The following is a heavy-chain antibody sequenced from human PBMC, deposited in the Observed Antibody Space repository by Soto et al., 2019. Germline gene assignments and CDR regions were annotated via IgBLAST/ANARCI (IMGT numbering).Heavy chain of an antibody. CDR2: IYPGDFDT. Sequence: PGESLKISCQGPGYSFTSYWIGWVRQMPGKGLEWMGIIYPGDFDTRYSPSFQGQVTISADKSISTAYLQWSSLKASDTAMYYCTSGASDYDFSGLFDYWGQGTPVTVSS. J-gene: IGHJ4*02. D-gene: IGHD5-12*01. CDR1: GYSFTSYW. CDR3: TSGASDYDFSGLFDY. V-gene: IGHV5-51*01.